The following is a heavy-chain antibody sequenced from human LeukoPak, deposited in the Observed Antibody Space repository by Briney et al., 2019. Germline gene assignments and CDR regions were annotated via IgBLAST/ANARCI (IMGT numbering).Heavy chain of an antibody. CDR3: ARGRLQYYYGSGSYYKYPVGA. CDR1: GGSFSGYY. V-gene: IGHV4-34*01. J-gene: IGHJ4*02. Sequence: SETLSLTCAVYGGSFSGYYWSWIRQPPGKGLDWIGEINHSGSTNCNPSLKSRVTISVDTSKNQFSLKLSSVTAADTAVYYCARGRLQYYYGSGSYYKYPVGAWGQGTLVTVSS. CDR2: INHSGST. D-gene: IGHD3-10*01.